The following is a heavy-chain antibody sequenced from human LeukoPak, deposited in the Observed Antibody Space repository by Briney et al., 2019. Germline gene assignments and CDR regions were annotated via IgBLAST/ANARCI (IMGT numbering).Heavy chain of an antibody. CDR1: GFIFRNYG. V-gene: IGHV3-23*01. J-gene: IGHJ4*02. CDR3: AKARGDNYRHFEY. D-gene: IGHD5-18*01. Sequence: PGGSLRLSCAASGFIFRNYGMSWVRQAPGEGLECVSVISASGATTNYADSVRGRLTISRDNSKNTLYLQMNSLRADDTAVYYCAKARGDNYRHFEYWGQGTLVTVSS. CDR2: ISASGATT.